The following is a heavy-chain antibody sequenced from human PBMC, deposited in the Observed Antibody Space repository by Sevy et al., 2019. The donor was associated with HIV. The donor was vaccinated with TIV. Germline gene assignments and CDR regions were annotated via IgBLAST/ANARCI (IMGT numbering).Heavy chain of an antibody. J-gene: IGHJ6*02. D-gene: IGHD2-2*01. CDR2: IRSKANSYAT. V-gene: IGHV3-73*01. CDR3: TRRIEYQLLPDVDYYVMDV. CDR1: GFTFSGSA. Sequence: GGSLRLSCAASGFTFSGSAMHWVRQASGRGLEWVGHIRSKANSYATAYGASVKGRFTISRDDSRNTAYLQMNSLKTEDTAVYYCTRRIEYQLLPDVDYYVMDVWGQGTTVTVSS.